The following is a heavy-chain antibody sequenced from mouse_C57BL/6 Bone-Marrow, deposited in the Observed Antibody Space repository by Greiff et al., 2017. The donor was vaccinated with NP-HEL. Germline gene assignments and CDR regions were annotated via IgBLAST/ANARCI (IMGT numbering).Heavy chain of an antibody. CDR3: ARETASAWFAY. V-gene: IGHV3-6*01. CDR2: ISYDGSN. D-gene: IGHD3-2*01. J-gene: IGHJ3*01. CDR1: GYSITSGYY. Sequence: EVQLQQSGPGLVKPSQSLSLTCSVTGYSITSGYYWNWIRQFPGNKLEWMGYISYDGSNNSNPSLKNRISITRDTSKNQFFLKLNSVTTEDTATYYCARETASAWFAYWGQGTLVTVSA.